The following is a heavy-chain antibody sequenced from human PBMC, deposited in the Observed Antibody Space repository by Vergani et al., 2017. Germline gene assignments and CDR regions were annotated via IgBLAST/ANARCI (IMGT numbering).Heavy chain of an antibody. D-gene: IGHD3-10*01. CDR3: SRDGLRYYGSGSYRDYYYYYMDV. Sequence: EVQLVESGGGLVKPGGSLRLSCAASGFTFSSYSMNWVRQAPGKGLEWVSSISSSSSYIYYADSVKGRFTISRDNAKNSLYLQMNSLRAEDTAVYYCSRDGLRYYGSGSYRDYYYYYMDVWGKGTTVTVSS. V-gene: IGHV3-21*01. CDR1: GFTFSSYS. J-gene: IGHJ6*03. CDR2: ISSSSSYI.